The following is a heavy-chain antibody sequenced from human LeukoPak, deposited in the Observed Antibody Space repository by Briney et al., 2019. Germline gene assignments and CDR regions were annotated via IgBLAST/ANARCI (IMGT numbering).Heavy chain of an antibody. J-gene: IGHJ5*02. CDR2: IYTSGST. CDR3: ARDGRYYYDSSGYYDWFDP. D-gene: IGHD3-22*01. V-gene: IGHV4-4*07. Sequence: SETLSLTCTVSGGSISSYYWSWIRQPAGKGLAWIGRIYTSGSTNYNPSLKSRVTMSVDTSKNQFSLKLSSVTAADTAVYYCARDGRYYYDSSGYYDWFDPWGQGTLVTVSS. CDR1: GGSISSYY.